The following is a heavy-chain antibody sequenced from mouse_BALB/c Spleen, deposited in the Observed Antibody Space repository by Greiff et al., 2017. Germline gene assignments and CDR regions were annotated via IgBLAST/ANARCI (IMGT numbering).Heavy chain of an antibody. CDR3: ARHSYGNYRDYAMDY. J-gene: IGHJ4*01. Sequence: EVQLQESGGGLVQPGGSLKLSCAASGFTFSSYTMSWVRQTPEKRLEWVAYISNGGGSTYYPDTVKGRFTISRDNAKNTLYLQMSSLKSEDTAMYYCARHSYGNYRDYAMDYWGQGTSVTVSS. V-gene: IGHV5-12-2*01. CDR2: ISNGGGST. CDR1: GFTFSSYT. D-gene: IGHD2-10*02.